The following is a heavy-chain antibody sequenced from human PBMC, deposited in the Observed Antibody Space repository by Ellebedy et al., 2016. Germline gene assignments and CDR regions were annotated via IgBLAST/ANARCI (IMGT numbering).Heavy chain of an antibody. V-gene: IGHV1-18*04. CDR1: GYTFTTFS. J-gene: IGHJ4*02. CDR3: AKTSGWGYGEN. Sequence: ASVKVSXKDSGYTFTTFSITWVRQDPGQGLEWMGFVNTFSGNTKFAQKFQGRVSMTTDSSTHTAYMDLRSLRSDDTAMYYCAKTSGWGYGENWGQGTLVTVSS. D-gene: IGHD3-10*01. CDR2: VNTFSGNT.